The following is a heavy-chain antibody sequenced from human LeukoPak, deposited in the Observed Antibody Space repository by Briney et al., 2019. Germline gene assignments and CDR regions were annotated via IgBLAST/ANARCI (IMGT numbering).Heavy chain of an antibody. CDR1: GGSISSYY. D-gene: IGHD2-2*01. J-gene: IGHJ6*03. V-gene: IGHV4-4*09. CDR2: IYTSGST. CDR3: ARTYCSSTSCRNHYYYYMDV. Sequence: LETLSLTCTVSGGSISSYYWSWIRQPPGKGLEWIGYIYTSGSTNYNPSLKSRVTISVDTSKNQFSLKLSSVTAADTAVYYCARTYCSSTSCRNHYYYYMDVWGKGTTVTVSS.